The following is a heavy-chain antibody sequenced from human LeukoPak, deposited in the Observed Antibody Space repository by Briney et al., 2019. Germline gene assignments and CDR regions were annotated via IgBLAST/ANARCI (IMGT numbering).Heavy chain of an antibody. CDR1: GFTFSSYW. D-gene: IGHD3-16*01. J-gene: IGHJ4*02. V-gene: IGHV3-7*01. CDR2: IKQDGGEK. CDR3: SRDFVGAEDY. Sequence: GGSLRLSCAVSGFTFSSYWMNWVRQAPGKGLEWVASIKQDGGEKSYVDSVKGRFTISRDNAKNSLYLQMNSLRAEDTAVYYCSRDFVGAEDYWGQGTLVTVSS.